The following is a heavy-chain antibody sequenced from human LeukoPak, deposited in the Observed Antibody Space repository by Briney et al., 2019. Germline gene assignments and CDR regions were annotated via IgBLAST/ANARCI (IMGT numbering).Heavy chain of an antibody. CDR3: AGENGYSYGDDFDY. V-gene: IGHV3-74*01. Sequence: GGSLRLSCAASGFTFSSYWMHWVRHAPGKGLVWVSRINSDGSSTSYADSVKGRFTISRDNAKNTLYLQMNSLRAEDTAVYYCAGENGYSYGDDFDYWGQGTLVTVSS. J-gene: IGHJ4*02. D-gene: IGHD5-18*01. CDR1: GFTFSSYW. CDR2: INSDGSST.